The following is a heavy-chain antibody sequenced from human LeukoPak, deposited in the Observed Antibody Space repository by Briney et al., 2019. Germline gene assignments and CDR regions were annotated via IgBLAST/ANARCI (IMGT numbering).Heavy chain of an antibody. Sequence: KASETLSLTCTVSGGSISSSSHYWGWIRQPPGKGLEWIGSIHYSGTTYYSPSLKSRVTMSVDTSKNRFSLKLSSVTAADTGVYYCARQVERLSQNDYWGQGTLVTVSS. J-gene: IGHJ4*02. CDR1: GGSISSSSHY. CDR3: ARQVERLSQNDY. CDR2: IHYSGTT. D-gene: IGHD1-1*01. V-gene: IGHV4-39*01.